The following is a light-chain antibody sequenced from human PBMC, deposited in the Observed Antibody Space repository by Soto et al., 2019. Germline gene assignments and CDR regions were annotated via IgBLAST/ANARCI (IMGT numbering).Light chain of an antibody. CDR1: QAIRTA. J-gene: IGKJ1*01. CDR2: AAS. V-gene: IGKV1-6*01. Sequence: AIQLTQSPSSLSASVGDRVTITCRARQAIRTALGWYQQRPGKVPKLLIYAASTLQSGVPSRFSGSGSGTDFTLTISSLQPEDFATYYCLLDFRYFWAFGQGTKVEIK. CDR3: LLDFRYFWA.